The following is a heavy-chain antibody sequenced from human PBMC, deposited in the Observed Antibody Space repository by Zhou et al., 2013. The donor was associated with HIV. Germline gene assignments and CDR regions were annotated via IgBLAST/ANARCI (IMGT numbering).Heavy chain of an antibody. Sequence: QVQLVQSGAEVKKPGSSVKVSCKASGGTFSSYAISWVRQAPGQGLEWMGRIIPILGIANYAQKFQGRVTITADKSTSTAYMELSSLRSEDTAVYYCARDQGGRYCSGGSCYSLHYFDYWGQGTLVTVSS. D-gene: IGHD2-15*01. J-gene: IGHJ4*02. CDR1: GGTFSSYA. V-gene: IGHV1-69*04. CDR2: IIPILGIA. CDR3: ARDQGGRYCSGGSCYSLHYFDY.